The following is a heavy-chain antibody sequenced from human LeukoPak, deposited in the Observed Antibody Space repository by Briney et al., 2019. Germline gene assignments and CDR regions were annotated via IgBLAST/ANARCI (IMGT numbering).Heavy chain of an antibody. CDR2: IIPIFGTA. V-gene: IGHV1-69*13. D-gene: IGHD6-13*01. Sequence: ASVKVSCKASGGTFSSYAISWVRQAPGQGLEWMGGIIPIFGTANYAQKFQGRVTITADETTSTAYMELSSLRSEDTAVYYCARGQRYSSSWFGMDVWGQGTTVTVSS. J-gene: IGHJ6*02. CDR3: ARGQRYSSSWFGMDV. CDR1: GGTFSSYA.